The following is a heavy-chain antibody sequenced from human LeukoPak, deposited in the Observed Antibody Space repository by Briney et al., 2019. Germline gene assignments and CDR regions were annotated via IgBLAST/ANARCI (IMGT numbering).Heavy chain of an antibody. V-gene: IGHV3-53*01. CDR3: ARMSIAGEFDY. CDR1: GFTVSSNY. D-gene: IGHD1-14*01. J-gene: IGHJ4*02. CDR2: NYSGGST. Sequence: GGSLRLSCAASGFTVSSNYMSWVRQAPGKGLEWVSVNYSGGSTYYADSVKGRFTISRDNSKNTLYLQMNSLRAEDTAVYYCARMSIAGEFDYWGQGTLVTVSS.